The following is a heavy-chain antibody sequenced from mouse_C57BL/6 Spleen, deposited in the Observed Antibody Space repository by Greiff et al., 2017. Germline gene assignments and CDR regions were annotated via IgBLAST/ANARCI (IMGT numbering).Heavy chain of an antibody. V-gene: IGHV2-3*01. Sequence: VKLMESGPGLVAPSQSLSITCTVSGFSLTSYGVSWVRQPPGKGLEWLGVIWGDGSTNYHSALISRLSISKDNSKSQVFLKLNSLQTDDTATYYCAKVTTVVAPRYWYFDVWGTGTTVTVSS. CDR3: AKVTTVVAPRYWYFDV. J-gene: IGHJ1*03. CDR1: GFSLTSYG. D-gene: IGHD1-1*01. CDR2: IWGDGST.